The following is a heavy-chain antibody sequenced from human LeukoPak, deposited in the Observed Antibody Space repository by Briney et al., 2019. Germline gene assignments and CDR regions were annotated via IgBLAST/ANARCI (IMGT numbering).Heavy chain of an antibody. V-gene: IGHV1-18*01. CDR1: GYTFTSYG. CDR3: ARESRQTTVAGNFNFDY. Sequence: ASVKVSCKASGYTFTSYGISWVRQAPGQGLEWMGWISAYNGNTNYAQKLQGRVTMTTDTSTSTAYMELRSLRSDDTAVYYCARESRQTTVAGNFNFDYWGQGTLVTVSS. CDR2: ISAYNGNT. J-gene: IGHJ4*02. D-gene: IGHD6-19*01.